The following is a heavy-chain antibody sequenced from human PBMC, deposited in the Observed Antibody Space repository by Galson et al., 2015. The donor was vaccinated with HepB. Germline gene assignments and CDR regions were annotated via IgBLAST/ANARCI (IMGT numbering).Heavy chain of an antibody. J-gene: IGHJ6*02. V-gene: IGHV1-2*02. CDR1: GYTFTGYY. CDR2: INPNSGGT. Sequence: SCKASGYTFTGYYMHWVRQAPGQGLEWMGWINPNSGGTNYAQKFQGRVTMTRDTSISTAYMELSRLRSDDTAVYYCARGGLQPYYYYGMDVWGQGTTVTVSS. D-gene: IGHD1-1*01. CDR3: ARGGLQPYYYYGMDV.